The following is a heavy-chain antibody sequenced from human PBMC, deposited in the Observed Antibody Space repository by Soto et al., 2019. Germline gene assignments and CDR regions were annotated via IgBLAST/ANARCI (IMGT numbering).Heavy chain of an antibody. J-gene: IGHJ4*02. CDR1: GYTFTDYG. V-gene: IGHV1-18*01. CDR2: IVTYNGNT. CDR3: AGGPQSPGGGGRCSAP. Sequence: ASVKVSCKASGYTFTDYGISWLRQAPGQGLEWVGWIVTYNGNTNSAQKLQGRVTMTTDTSTNTAYMELTSLTSDDTAMYYCAGGPQSPGGGGRCSAPGGEGTRVT. D-gene: IGHD3-16*01.